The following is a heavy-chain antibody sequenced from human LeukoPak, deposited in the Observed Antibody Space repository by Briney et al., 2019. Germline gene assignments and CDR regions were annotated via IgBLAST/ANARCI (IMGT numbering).Heavy chain of an antibody. V-gene: IGHV1-2*02. CDR3: ARDPTRVHSGSYYSWFDP. Sequence: ASVKVSCKASGYTFTGYYMHWVRQAPGQGLEWMGWINPNSGGTNYAQKFQGRVTMTRDTSISTAYMELSRLRSDDTAVYYCARDPTRVHSGSYYSWFDPWGQGTQVTVSS. J-gene: IGHJ5*02. CDR1: GYTFTGYY. D-gene: IGHD1-26*01. CDR2: INPNSGGT.